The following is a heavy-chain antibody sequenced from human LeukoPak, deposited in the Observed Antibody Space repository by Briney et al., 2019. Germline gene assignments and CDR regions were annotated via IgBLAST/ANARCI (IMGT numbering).Heavy chain of an antibody. D-gene: IGHD3-22*01. V-gene: IGHV1-2*04. J-gene: IGHJ3*02. CDR2: INPNGGGT. CDR1: GYTFTGYY. Sequence: ASVKVSCTASGYTFTGYYMHWVRQAPGQGLEWMGRINPNGGGTNYAQKFQGWVTMTRDTSISTAYMELSRLRSDDTAVYYCARGYYDSSGYSPDAFDIWGQGTMVTVSS. CDR3: ARGYYDSSGYSPDAFDI.